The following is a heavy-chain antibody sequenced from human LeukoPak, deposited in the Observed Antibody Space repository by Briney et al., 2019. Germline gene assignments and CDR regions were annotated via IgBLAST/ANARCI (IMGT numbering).Heavy chain of an antibody. J-gene: IGHJ4*02. Sequence: GGSLRLSCAASGFTFSSYAMHWVRQAPGKGLEYVSAISSNGGSTYYANSVKGRFTISRDNSKNTLYLQMGSLRAEDMAVYYCARSYYYDSSGPLWYWGQETLVTVSS. CDR3: ARSYYYDSSGPLWY. V-gene: IGHV3-64*01. CDR1: GFTFSSYA. D-gene: IGHD3-22*01. CDR2: ISSNGGST.